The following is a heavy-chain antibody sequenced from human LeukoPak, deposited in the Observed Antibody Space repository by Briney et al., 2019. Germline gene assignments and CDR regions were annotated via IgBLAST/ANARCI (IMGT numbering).Heavy chain of an antibody. J-gene: IGHJ4*02. V-gene: IGHV1-8*01. CDR3: LEASLRRGLVGYYFVS. CDR1: GYSFSSHD. D-gene: IGHD3-16*02. CDR2: MNPKSGNT. Sequence: ASVKVSCKASGYSFSSHDINWVRQATGHGLEWMGWMNPKSGNTDHAQKFQGRVTIRRNTSLSVAYLELSSLRSDPPAVSSPLEASLRRGLVGYYFVSWGQGTPVTVFS.